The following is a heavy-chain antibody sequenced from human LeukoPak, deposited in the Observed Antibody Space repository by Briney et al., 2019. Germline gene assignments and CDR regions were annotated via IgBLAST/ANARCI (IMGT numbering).Heavy chain of an antibody. Sequence: KPSETLSLTCSVSGHSISSGYCWGWIRQPPGKGLEWIGTMYHRGSTYYNPSLKSRVTMSGDTSKNHFSLKLSSVIAADAAVYYCARHRGDNSNPRYYFYYMDVWGKGTTVTVSS. CDR3: ARHRGDNSNPRYYFYYMDV. V-gene: IGHV4-38-2*01. CDR1: GHSISSGYC. J-gene: IGHJ6*03. D-gene: IGHD4-11*01. CDR2: MYHRGST.